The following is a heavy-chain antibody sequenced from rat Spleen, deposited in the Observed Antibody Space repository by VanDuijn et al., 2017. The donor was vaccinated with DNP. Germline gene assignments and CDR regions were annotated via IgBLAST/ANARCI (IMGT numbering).Heavy chain of an antibody. CDR3: ASTLVNYGTYGYYAMDA. J-gene: IGHJ4*01. V-gene: IGHV2-30*01. CDR1: GFSLTTYN. D-gene: IGHD1-3*01. Sequence: QVQLTESGPGLVQPSQTLSLTCTVSGFSLTTYNVHWIRQSTGKGLEWMGMVWSFGSTDYNSALKSRLNISRDTSKSQVFLKMNSLQTEDTATYYCASTLVNYGTYGYYAMDAWGQGTSVTVSS. CDR2: VWSFGST.